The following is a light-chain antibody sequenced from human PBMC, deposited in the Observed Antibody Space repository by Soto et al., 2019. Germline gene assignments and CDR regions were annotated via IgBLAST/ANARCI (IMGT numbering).Light chain of an antibody. V-gene: IGKV1-27*01. CDR1: QGIANF. Sequence: DIQMAQSPSSLSAAVGDRVTITCRASQGIANFLAWYQQKPGKVPQLLIYAAYTLQAGVPSRFSGSGSGTDFTLTINSLQPEDVGTYYCQKYNTGPFTFGPGTKVD. J-gene: IGKJ3*01. CDR3: QKYNTGPFT. CDR2: AAY.